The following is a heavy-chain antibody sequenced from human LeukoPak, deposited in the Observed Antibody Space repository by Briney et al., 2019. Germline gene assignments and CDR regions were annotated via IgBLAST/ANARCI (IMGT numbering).Heavy chain of an antibody. J-gene: IGHJ6*02. CDR2: IIPILGIA. Sequence: GASVKVSCKASGGTFSSYAISWVRQAPGQGLEWMGRIIPILGIANYAQKFQGRVTITVDKSTSTAYMELSSLRSEDTAVCYCARVERKQLVPHYYYGMGVWGQGTTVTVSS. CDR1: GGTFSSYA. V-gene: IGHV1-69*04. D-gene: IGHD6-6*01. CDR3: ARVERKQLVPHYYYGMGV.